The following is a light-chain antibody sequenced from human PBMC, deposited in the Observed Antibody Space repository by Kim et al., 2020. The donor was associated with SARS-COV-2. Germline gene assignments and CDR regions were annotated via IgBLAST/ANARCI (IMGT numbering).Light chain of an antibody. Sequence: SASVGDRVTITCRASQSISTWLAWYQQKPGKAPKLLIYKASSLESGVPSRFSGSGSGTEFTLTISSLQPDDFATYYCQQYNNFPYTFGQGTKLEI. J-gene: IGKJ2*01. V-gene: IGKV1-5*03. CDR3: QQYNNFPYT. CDR1: QSISTW. CDR2: KAS.